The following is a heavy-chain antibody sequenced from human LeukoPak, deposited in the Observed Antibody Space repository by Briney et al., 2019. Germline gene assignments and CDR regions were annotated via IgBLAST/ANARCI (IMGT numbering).Heavy chain of an antibody. V-gene: IGHV1-69*13. CDR1: GGTFSSYA. CDR3: ARELTEHTSLGFDL. Sequence: SVKVSCKASGGTFSSYAMSWVRQAPGQGLEWMGGIIPSFGTANYAQKFQGRVTITADESTSTAYMELSSLRSEDTAVYYCARELTEHTSLGFDLWGRGTLVTVSS. D-gene: IGHD1-14*01. J-gene: IGHJ2*01. CDR2: IIPSFGTA.